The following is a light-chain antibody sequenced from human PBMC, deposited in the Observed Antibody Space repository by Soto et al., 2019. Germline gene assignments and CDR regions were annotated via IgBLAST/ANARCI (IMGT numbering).Light chain of an antibody. V-gene: IGKV3-15*01. Sequence: EIVLTQSPATLSLSPGERATLSCRASHSLSSNLAWYQQRPGQPPRLLIYDASTRATDIPARFSGSGSGTEFTLTISGLQSEDLAVYYCQQYNIWWTFGQGTKVDIK. CDR3: QQYNIWWT. J-gene: IGKJ1*01. CDR2: DAS. CDR1: HSLSSN.